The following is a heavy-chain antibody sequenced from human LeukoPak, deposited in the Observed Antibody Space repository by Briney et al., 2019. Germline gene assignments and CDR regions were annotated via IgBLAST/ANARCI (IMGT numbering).Heavy chain of an antibody. D-gene: IGHD5-18*01. CDR3: ARVDTAMVIDY. Sequence: SVKLSCKASGGTFSSYAISWVRQAPGQGLDWMGRIIPILGIANYAQKFQGRVTITADKSTSTAYMELSSLRSEDTAVYYCARVDTAMVIDYWGQGTLVTVSS. V-gene: IGHV1-69*04. J-gene: IGHJ4*02. CDR2: IIPILGIA. CDR1: GGTFSSYA.